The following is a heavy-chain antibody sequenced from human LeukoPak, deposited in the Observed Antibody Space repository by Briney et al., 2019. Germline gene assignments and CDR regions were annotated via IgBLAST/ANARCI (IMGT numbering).Heavy chain of an antibody. CDR2: IYYSGST. J-gene: IGHJ5*02. CDR1: GGSISSGGYY. D-gene: IGHD6-19*01. CDR3: ARGGSSGWPNVGWFDP. Sequence: RSSQTLSLTCTVSGGSISSGGYYWSWIRQHPGKGLEWIGYIYYSGSTYYNPSLKSRVTISVDTSKNQSSLKLSSVTAADTAVYYCARGGSSGWPNVGWFDPWGQGTLVTVSS. V-gene: IGHV4-30-4*08.